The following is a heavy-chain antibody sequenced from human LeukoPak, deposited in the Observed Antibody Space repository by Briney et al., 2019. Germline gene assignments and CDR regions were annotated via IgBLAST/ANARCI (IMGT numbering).Heavy chain of an antibody. CDR2: ISDNGGST. J-gene: IGHJ4*02. V-gene: IGHV3-23*01. CDR3: AKGKGTSAGSFDY. CDR1: GFTFSSYV. Sequence: PGGSLRLSCAASGFTFSSYVMNWVRQAGKGLEWVSAISDNGGSTYYADSLKGRFTIPRDNSKNTLYLQMNSLRAEDTAVYYCAKGKGTSAGSFDYWGQGTRVTVSS. D-gene: IGHD3-10*01.